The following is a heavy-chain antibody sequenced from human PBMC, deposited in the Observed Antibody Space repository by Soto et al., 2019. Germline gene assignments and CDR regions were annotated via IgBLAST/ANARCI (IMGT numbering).Heavy chain of an antibody. CDR2: ISGSGGST. CDR1: GFTFSNYA. V-gene: IGHV3-23*01. CDR3: AFLEAADRGYFDY. Sequence: EVQLLESGGGLVQPGGSLRLSCAASGFTFSNYAMSWVRQAPGKGLEWVSSISGSGGSTYYADSVKGRFTISRDNSRDTLYLQMNSLRAEDTAVYFCAFLEAADRGYFDYWGLGTLVTVSS. J-gene: IGHJ4*02.